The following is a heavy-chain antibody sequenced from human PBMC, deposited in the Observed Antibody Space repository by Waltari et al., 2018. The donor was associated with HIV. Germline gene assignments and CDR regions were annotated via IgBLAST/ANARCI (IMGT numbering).Heavy chain of an antibody. D-gene: IGHD5-12*01. Sequence: EVQLVESGGGLVQPEGSLRLSCAASGFTFRSYWNTWVSQAQGKGLVWVSRINSDGSSTSYADSVKGRFTISRDNAKNTLYLQMNSLRAEDTAVYYCARASPDIVATIKHYGMDVWGQGTTVTVSS. CDR1: GFTFRSYW. CDR2: INSDGSST. V-gene: IGHV3-74*01. CDR3: ARASPDIVATIKHYGMDV. J-gene: IGHJ6*02.